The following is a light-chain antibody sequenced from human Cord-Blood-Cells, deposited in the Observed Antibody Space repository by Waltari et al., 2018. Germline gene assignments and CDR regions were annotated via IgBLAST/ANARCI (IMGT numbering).Light chain of an antibody. CDR1: QSVSSN. V-gene: IGKV3-15*01. CDR2: GAS. Sequence: EIVMPQSPATLSVSPGERATLSCRASQSVSSNFAWYQQKPGQAPRLLIYGASTRATGIPARFSGSGSGTEFTLTISSLQSEDFAVYYCQQYNNWPLTFGGGTKVEIK. J-gene: IGKJ4*01. CDR3: QQYNNWPLT.